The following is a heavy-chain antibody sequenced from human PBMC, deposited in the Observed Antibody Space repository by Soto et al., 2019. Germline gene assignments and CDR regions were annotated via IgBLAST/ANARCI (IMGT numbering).Heavy chain of an antibody. CDR3: ARGGSYYYDSSGYSPFDY. CDR2: INPNSGGT. V-gene: IGHV1-2*02. Sequence: GSVKVSCKASGYTFTGYYMHWVRQAPGQGLEWMGWINPNSGGTNYAQKFQGRVTMTRDTSISTAYMELSRLRSDDTAVYYCARGGSYYYDSSGYSPFDYWGQGTLVTVSS. D-gene: IGHD3-22*01. CDR1: GYTFTGYY. J-gene: IGHJ4*02.